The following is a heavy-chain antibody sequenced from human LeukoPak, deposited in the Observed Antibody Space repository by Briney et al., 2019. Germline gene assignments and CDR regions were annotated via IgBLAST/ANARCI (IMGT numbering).Heavy chain of an antibody. CDR3: ARCGEMATISSCYFDY. Sequence: AGASLQISSKCFGYSFSYYWIAWVRQLPGKGLEWMGIIYPGDSDTRYSPSFQGQVTISADKSISTAYLQWSSLRASDTAMYYCARCGEMATISSCYFDYWGQGSLVTVSS. CDR1: GYSFSYYW. J-gene: IGHJ4*02. V-gene: IGHV5-51*01. D-gene: IGHD5-24*01. CDR2: IYPGDSDT.